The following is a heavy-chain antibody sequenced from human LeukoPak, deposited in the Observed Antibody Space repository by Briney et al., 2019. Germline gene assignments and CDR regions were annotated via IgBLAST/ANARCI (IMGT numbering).Heavy chain of an antibody. CDR3: ARDLEWLFYLDYYGMDV. CDR2: ISAHNGNT. J-gene: IGHJ6*02. V-gene: IGHV1-18*01. Sequence: ASVKVSCKASGYTFTSYGISWVRQAPGQGLEWMGWISAHNGNTNYAQKLQGRVTMTTDTSTSTAYMELRSLRSDDTAVYYCARDLEWLFYLDYYGMDVWGQGTTVTVSS. CDR1: GYTFTSYG. D-gene: IGHD3-3*01.